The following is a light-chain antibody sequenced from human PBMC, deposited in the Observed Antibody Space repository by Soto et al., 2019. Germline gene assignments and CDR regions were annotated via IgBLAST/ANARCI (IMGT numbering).Light chain of an antibody. V-gene: IGKV3-11*01. CDR2: DAS. CDR1: QSVSSY. Sequence: EIVLTQSPATLSLSPGERATLSCRASQSVSSYLAWYQQKPGQAPRLLIYDASNRATGIPARFSGSGSGTDFTLTISSLEPEDFAVYYCQQRSPRWLTFGGGTKVEIK. CDR3: QQRSPRWLT. J-gene: IGKJ4*01.